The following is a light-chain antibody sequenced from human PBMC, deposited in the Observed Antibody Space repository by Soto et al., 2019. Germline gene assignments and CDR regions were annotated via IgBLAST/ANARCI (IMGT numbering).Light chain of an antibody. J-gene: IGLJ1*01. CDR3: SSYTSSSTYV. Sequence: QSVLTQPASVSGSPGQSITISCTGNSSDVGGYNYVSWYQQHPGKAPKLMIYDVSNRPSGVSNRFSGSKSGNTASLTISGLQAEDEADYYCSSYTSSSTYVFVTGTKVTVL. CDR2: DVS. V-gene: IGLV2-14*01. CDR1: SSDVGGYNY.